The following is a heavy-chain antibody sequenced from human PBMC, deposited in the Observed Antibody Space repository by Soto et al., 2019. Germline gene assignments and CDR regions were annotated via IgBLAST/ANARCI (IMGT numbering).Heavy chain of an antibody. CDR1: GGTFSSYA. J-gene: IGHJ4*02. CDR2: IIPIFGTA. V-gene: IGHV1-69*01. Sequence: QVQLVQSGAEVKKPGSSVKVSCKASGGTFSSYAISWVRQAPGQGLEWMGGIIPIFGTANYAQKFQGRVTINEDESTSTAYKELSSLRSEETAVYYCAREGGPDYVPFFDYWGQGTLVNVSS. D-gene: IGHD4-17*01. CDR3: AREGGPDYVPFFDY.